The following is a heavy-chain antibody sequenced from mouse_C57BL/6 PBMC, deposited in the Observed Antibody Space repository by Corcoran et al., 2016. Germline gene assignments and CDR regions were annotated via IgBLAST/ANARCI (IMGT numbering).Heavy chain of an antibody. Sequence: QIQLVQSGPELKKPGETVKISCKASGYTSTTYGMSWVKQAPGKGLKWMGWINTYSGVPTYADDFKGRFAFSLETSASTVYLQINNLKNEDTATYFCARRGAYYSNLDYFDYWGQGTTLTVSS. V-gene: IGHV9-3*01. CDR2: INTYSGVP. CDR1: GYTSTTYG. J-gene: IGHJ2*01. CDR3: ARRGAYYSNLDYFDY. D-gene: IGHD2-5*01.